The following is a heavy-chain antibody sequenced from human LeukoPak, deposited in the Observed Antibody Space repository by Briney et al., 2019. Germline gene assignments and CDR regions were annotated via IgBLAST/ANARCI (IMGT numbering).Heavy chain of an antibody. Sequence: ASVKVSCKASGYTFTGYYMHWVRQAPGQGLEWMGWINPNSGGTNYAQKFQGRVTMTRNTSISTAYMELSSLRSEDTAVYYCARSDSQAYYDFWSGYVVAYYGMDVWGQGTTVTVSS. CDR3: ARSDSQAYYDFWSGYVVAYYGMDV. CDR2: INPNSGGT. J-gene: IGHJ6*02. D-gene: IGHD3-3*01. V-gene: IGHV1-2*02. CDR1: GYTFTGYY.